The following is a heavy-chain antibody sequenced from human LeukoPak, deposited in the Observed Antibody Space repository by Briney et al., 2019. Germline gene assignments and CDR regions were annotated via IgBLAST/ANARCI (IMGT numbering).Heavy chain of an antibody. V-gene: IGHV3-23*01. D-gene: IGHD2-2*01. CDR1: GLTFSTYA. Sequence: GGSLRLSSAVSGLTFSTYAMSWVRQAPGRGLEWVSSISGNGATTYYADSVKGRFTISRDNSKKTAFLQMNSLRAEDTAIYYAVANMYNYMDVWGKGNTVTVSS. CDR2: ISGNGATT. CDR3: VANMYNYMDV. J-gene: IGHJ6*03.